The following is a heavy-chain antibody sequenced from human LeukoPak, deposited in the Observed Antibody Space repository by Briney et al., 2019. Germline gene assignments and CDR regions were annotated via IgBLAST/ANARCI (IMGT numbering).Heavy chain of an antibody. D-gene: IGHD3-22*01. CDR3: AKHRFESGGYHSTD. CDR1: GFIFSSYG. Sequence: GRSLRLSCVTSGFIFSSYGIHWVRQAPGKGLEWVAWHFASNKYYAESVRGRFTMSRDNSKSTLYLQMDSLRDEDTAVYYCAKHRFESGGYHSTDWGQGTLVTVSS. J-gene: IGHJ4*02. CDR2: HFASNK. V-gene: IGHV3-33*06.